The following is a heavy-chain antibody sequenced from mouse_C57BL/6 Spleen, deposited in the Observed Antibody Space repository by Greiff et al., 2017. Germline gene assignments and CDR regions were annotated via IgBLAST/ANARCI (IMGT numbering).Heavy chain of an antibody. CDR1: GFTFSDYG. V-gene: IGHV5-17*01. CDR2: ISSGSSTI. D-gene: IGHD2-3*01. CDR3: ASPYDGYYGAMDY. Sequence: EVKLVESGGGLVKPGGSLKLSCAASGFTFSDYGMHWVRQAPEKGLEWVAYISSGSSTIYYADTVKGRFTISRDNAKNTLFLHMTSLRSEDTAMYYCASPYDGYYGAMDYWGQGTSVTVSS. J-gene: IGHJ4*01.